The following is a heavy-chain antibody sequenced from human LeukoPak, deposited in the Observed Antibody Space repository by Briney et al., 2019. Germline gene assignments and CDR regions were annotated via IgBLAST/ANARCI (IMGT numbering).Heavy chain of an antibody. Sequence: RRASVKVSCKASGGTFSSYAISWVRQAPGQGLEWMGGIIPIFGTANYAQKFQGRVTITADESTSTAYMELSSLRSEDTAVYYCARGRGGTPYYYYYMDVWGKGTTVTVSS. V-gene: IGHV1-69*13. CDR3: ARGRGGTPYYYYYMDV. D-gene: IGHD1-1*01. CDR2: IIPIFGTA. J-gene: IGHJ6*03. CDR1: GGTFSSYA.